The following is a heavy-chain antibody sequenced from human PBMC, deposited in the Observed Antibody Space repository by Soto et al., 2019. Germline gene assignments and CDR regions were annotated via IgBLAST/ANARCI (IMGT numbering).Heavy chain of an antibody. CDR2: ISGSGHTT. CDR3: AALLEYSSSSFDY. Sequence: GGSLRLSCAASGFTFSGYAMSWVRQAPGKGLEWVSGISGSGHTTYYADSVKGRFTISRDNFKNTLFLQMSSLRSEDTAVYYCAALLEYSSSSFDYWGQGTLVTVSS. D-gene: IGHD6-6*01. V-gene: IGHV3-23*01. J-gene: IGHJ4*02. CDR1: GFTFSGYA.